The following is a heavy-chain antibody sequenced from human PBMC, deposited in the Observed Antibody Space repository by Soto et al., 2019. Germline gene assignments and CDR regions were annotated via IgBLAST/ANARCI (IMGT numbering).Heavy chain of an antibody. J-gene: IGHJ6*02. CDR1: GFTFSDYY. CDR2: ISSSGSTI. V-gene: IGHV3-11*01. Sequence: QVQLVESGGGLVKPGGSLRLSCAASGFTFSDYYMSWIRQAPGKGLEWVSYISSSGSTIYYADSVKGRFTISKDNVKNSLYLQMNSLRAEDTAVYYCASLYGSGSYFGYYYGMDVWGQGTTVTVSS. CDR3: ASLYGSGSYFGYYYGMDV. D-gene: IGHD3-10*01.